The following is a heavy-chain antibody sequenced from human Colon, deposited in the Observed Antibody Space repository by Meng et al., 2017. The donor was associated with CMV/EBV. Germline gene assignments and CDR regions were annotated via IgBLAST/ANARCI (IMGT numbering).Heavy chain of an antibody. CDR2: MDPTTGRT. J-gene: IGHJ1*01. Sequence: QGQRVQSGAEVRMPWASVKVSCKGSGKSIPGYYIHWVRQALGQGLEWMGWMDPTTGRTDYAQKFQGTVTMTRDTSISTAYLELSRLTSDDTAVYYCASHSSYVWGSHHWGQGTLVTVSS. D-gene: IGHD3-16*01. V-gene: IGHV1-2*02. CDR1: GKSIPGYY. CDR3: ASHSSYVWGSHH.